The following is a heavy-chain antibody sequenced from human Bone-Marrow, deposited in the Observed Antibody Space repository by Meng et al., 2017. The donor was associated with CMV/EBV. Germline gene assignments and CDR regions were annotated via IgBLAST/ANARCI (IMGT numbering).Heavy chain of an antibody. CDR3: AKDYGDYRAYYVDN. D-gene: IGHD4-17*01. CDR2: ISGSGDRT. Sequence: GESLKISCAASGFTFRSYAMNWVRQPPGKGLEWVSGISGSGDRTHYADSVKGRFTISRDNSKNTLFLQMNSLRGEDTALYYCAKDYGDYRAYYVDNWGQGTLVTVSS. V-gene: IGHV3-23*01. J-gene: IGHJ4*01. CDR1: GFTFRSYA.